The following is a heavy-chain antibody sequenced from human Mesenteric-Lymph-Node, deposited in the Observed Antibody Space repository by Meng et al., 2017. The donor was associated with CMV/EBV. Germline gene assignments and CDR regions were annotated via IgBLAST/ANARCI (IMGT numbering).Heavy chain of an antibody. V-gene: IGHV3-21*01. CDR2: ISSSTLYS. CDR1: DYTTSTYT. D-gene: IGHD2-2*02. CDR3: ARGGGRPTYCSSTSCYNYYYGMDV. Sequence: GGSLRLSCVASDYTTSTYTMSWVRQAPGKGLEWVSSISSSTLYSLYADSVKGRFTISRENAKNSLYLQMNSLRAGDTAVYYCARGGGRPTYCSSTSCYNYYYGMDVWGQGTTVTVSS. J-gene: IGHJ6*02.